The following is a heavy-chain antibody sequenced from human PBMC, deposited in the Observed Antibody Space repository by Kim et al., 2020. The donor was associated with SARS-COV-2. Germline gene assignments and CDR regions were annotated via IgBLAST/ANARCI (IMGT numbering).Heavy chain of an antibody. D-gene: IGHD2-2*01. CDR3: ARGKRLVPAAEFFDY. Sequence: SVKGRFTISRHNSKNTLYLQMNSQRAEDTAVYYCARGKRLVPAAEFFDYWGQGTLVTVSS. J-gene: IGHJ4*02. V-gene: IGHV3-53*04.